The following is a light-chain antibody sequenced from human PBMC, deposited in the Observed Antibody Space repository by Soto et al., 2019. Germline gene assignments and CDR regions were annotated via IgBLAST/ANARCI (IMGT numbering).Light chain of an antibody. J-gene: IGKJ3*01. Sequence: EIVLTQSPGTLSLSPGERATLSCRASQTLSTNSLAWYQQRLGQTPRLLIYAASTRDTDIPDRFNGSGSGTYFALTISRLEPEDFALYYCQQYDASPLTFGPGTKVDVK. CDR2: AAS. CDR1: QTLSTNS. V-gene: IGKV3-20*01. CDR3: QQYDASPLT.